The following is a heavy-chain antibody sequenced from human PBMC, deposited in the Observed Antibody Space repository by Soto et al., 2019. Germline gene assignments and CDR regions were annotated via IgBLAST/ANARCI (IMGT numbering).Heavy chain of an antibody. Sequence: SETLSLTCAVYGGSFSGYYWSWIRQPPGKGLEWIGEINHSGSTNYNPSLKSRVTISVDTSKNQFSLKLSSVTAADTAVYYCVREVVAVAGTKPLDYWGQGTQVNVSS. D-gene: IGHD6-19*01. J-gene: IGHJ4*02. CDR1: GGSFSGYY. V-gene: IGHV4-34*01. CDR2: INHSGST. CDR3: VREVVAVAGTKPLDY.